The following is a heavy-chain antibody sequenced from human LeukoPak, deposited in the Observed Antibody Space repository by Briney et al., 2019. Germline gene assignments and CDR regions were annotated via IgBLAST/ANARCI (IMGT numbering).Heavy chain of an antibody. CDR2: ITPDGYEE. J-gene: IGHJ4*02. Sequence: PGGSLRLSCAASGFTFSTYFMGWVRQAPGKGLECVANITPDGYEEYCVDSVQGRFTISRDNTRNSLFLQMNSLRAEDTAIYYCAKWRWRQSEFDYWGQGTPVTVSS. V-gene: IGHV3-7*01. D-gene: IGHD5-24*01. CDR1: GFTFSTYF. CDR3: AKWRWRQSEFDY.